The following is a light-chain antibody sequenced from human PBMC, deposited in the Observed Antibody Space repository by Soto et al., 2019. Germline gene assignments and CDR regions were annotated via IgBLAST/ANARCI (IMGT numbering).Light chain of an antibody. J-gene: IGKJ4*01. CDR3: QEYNSYPLT. CDR1: QSISNW. Sequence: DIQMTQSPSTLSASVGDRVTITCRASQSISNWLAWYQQKPGKAPNLLIYKASSLESGVPSRFSGSGCGTEFTLNISSLQPDDFATYYCQEYNSYPLTFGGGTKVEIK. CDR2: KAS. V-gene: IGKV1-5*03.